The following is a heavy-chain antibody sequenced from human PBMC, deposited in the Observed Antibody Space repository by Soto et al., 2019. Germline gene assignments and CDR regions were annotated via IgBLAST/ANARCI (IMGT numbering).Heavy chain of an antibody. Sequence: GGSLRLSCAASGFTFSSYWMHWVRQAPGKGLVWVSRINSDGSSTSYADSVKGRFTISRDNAKNTLYLQMNSLRAEDTAVYYCARVAHYYYYYMDVWGKGTTVTV. J-gene: IGHJ6*03. CDR2: INSDGSST. CDR3: ARVAHYYYYYMDV. V-gene: IGHV3-74*01. CDR1: GFTFSSYW.